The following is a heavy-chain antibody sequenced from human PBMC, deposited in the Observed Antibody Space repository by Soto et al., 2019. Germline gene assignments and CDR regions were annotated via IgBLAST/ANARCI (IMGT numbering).Heavy chain of an antibody. Sequence: QVQLQESGPGLVKPSQTLSLTCTVSGGSISSGGYYWSWIRQHPGKGLEWIGYIYYSGSTYYNPSLKIRVTISVDTTKNQFYLKRSSVTAADTAVYYCARKATVTTCFDYWGQGTLVTVSS. D-gene: IGHD4-17*01. CDR1: GGSISSGGYY. CDR3: ARKATVTTCFDY. CDR2: IYYSGST. V-gene: IGHV4-31*03. J-gene: IGHJ4*02.